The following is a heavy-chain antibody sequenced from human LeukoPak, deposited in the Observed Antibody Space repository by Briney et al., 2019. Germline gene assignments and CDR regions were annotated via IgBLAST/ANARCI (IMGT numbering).Heavy chain of an antibody. Sequence: GASVKVSCKASGYTFTSYGITWVRQAPGQGLEWMGWISGYNGNTNYAQKFQGRVTMTTDTSTSTVYMELRSLRSDDTAVYYCARDDNYGSGQPDDWGQEPWSPFPQ. D-gene: IGHD3-10*01. CDR3: ARDDNYGSGQPDD. J-gene: IGHJ4*01. CDR2: ISGYNGNT. CDR1: GYTFTSYG. V-gene: IGHV1-18*01.